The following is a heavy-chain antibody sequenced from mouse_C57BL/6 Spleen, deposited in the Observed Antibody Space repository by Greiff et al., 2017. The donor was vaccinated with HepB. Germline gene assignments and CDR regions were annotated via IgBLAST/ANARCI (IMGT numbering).Heavy chain of an antibody. CDR3: ARERDYYGSTDFAY. V-gene: IGHV5-4*01. J-gene: IGHJ3*01. CDR2: ISDGGSYT. CDR1: GFTFSSYA. D-gene: IGHD1-1*01. Sequence: DVMLVESGGGLVKPGGSLKLSCAASGFTFSSYAMSWVRQTPEKRLEWVATISDGGSYTYYPDNVKGRFTISRDNAKNNLYLQMSHLKSEDTAMYYCARERDYYGSTDFAYWGQGTLVTVSA.